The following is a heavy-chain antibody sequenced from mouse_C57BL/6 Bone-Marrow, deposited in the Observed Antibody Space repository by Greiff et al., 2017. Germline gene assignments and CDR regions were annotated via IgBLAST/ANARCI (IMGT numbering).Heavy chain of an antibody. CDR2: IDPSDSYT. V-gene: IGHV1-69*01. CDR1: GYTFTSYW. J-gene: IGHJ2*01. D-gene: IGHD3-2*02. Sequence: QVQLQQPGAELVMPGASVKLSCKASGYTFTSYWMHWVKQRPGQGLEWIGEIDPSDSYTNYTQKFKGKSTLTVDKSSSTAYMQLSSRTSEDSAVYYCARGGELRLDYYFDYWGQGTTLTVSS. CDR3: ARGGELRLDYYFDY.